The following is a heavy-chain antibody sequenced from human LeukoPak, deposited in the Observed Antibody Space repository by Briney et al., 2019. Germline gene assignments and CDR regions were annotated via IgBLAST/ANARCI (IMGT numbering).Heavy chain of an antibody. J-gene: IGHJ4*02. D-gene: IGHD2-2*01. CDR2: ISAYNGNT. V-gene: IGHV1-18*01. CDR1: GYTFTSYG. CDR3: ARTAGGGYCSSTSCYNPGGY. Sequence: ASVKVSCKASGYTFTSYGISWVRQAPGQGLEWMGWISAYNGNTNYAQKLQGRVTMTTDTSTSTAYMELRSLRSDDTAVYYCARTAGGGYCSSTSCYNPGGYWGQGTLVTVSS.